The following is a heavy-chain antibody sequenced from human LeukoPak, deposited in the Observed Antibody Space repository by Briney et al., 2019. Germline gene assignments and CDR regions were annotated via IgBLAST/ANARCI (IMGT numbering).Heavy chain of an antibody. CDR3: AKDRIFMVRGNNWFDP. Sequence: PGGSLRLSCAASEFTFRSYAMSWVRQAPGKGLKWVSSISGNGGSTYYADSVKGRFTISRDNSKNTLYLQMNSLRAEDTAVYYCAKDRIFMVRGNNWFDPWGQGTLVTVSS. J-gene: IGHJ5*02. D-gene: IGHD3-10*01. V-gene: IGHV3-23*01. CDR2: ISGNGGST. CDR1: EFTFRSYA.